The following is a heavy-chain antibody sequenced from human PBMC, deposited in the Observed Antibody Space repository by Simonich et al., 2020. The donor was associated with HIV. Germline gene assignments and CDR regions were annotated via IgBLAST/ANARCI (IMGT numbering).Heavy chain of an antibody. CDR3: ARVSPPESFRTTVTTHFDY. J-gene: IGHJ4*02. V-gene: IGHV1-69*13. CDR2: SIPMFGTA. D-gene: IGHD4-4*01. Sequence: QVQLVQSGAEVKKPGSSVKVSCKVSGGTFSNYAISWLRQAPGQGLEWMGRSIPMFGTANSAQKFQGRVTITLDKSTRTAYMELNSLKSEDTAVYYCARVSPPESFRTTVTTHFDYWGQGTLVTVSS. CDR1: GGTFSNYA.